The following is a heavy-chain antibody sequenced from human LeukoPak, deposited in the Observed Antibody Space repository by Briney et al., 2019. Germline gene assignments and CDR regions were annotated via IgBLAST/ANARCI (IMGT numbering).Heavy chain of an antibody. V-gene: IGHV4-39*02. D-gene: IGHD6-13*01. Sequence: SETLSLTCTVSGASISNYNYYWGWVRQPPGKGLEWIGSNFYTGNTFYNPSLESRVTISVDTSKNLFSLKLTSVTAADTAVYYCARAGGYSSSWYPSVIYYYYYGMDVWGQGTTVTVSS. CDR3: ARAGGYSSSWYPSVIYYYYYGMDV. CDR2: NFYTGNT. J-gene: IGHJ6*02. CDR1: GASISNYNYY.